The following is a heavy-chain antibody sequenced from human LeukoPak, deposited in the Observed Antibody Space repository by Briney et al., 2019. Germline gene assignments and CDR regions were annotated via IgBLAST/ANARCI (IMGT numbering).Heavy chain of an antibody. Sequence: GGSLTLSFAASGSSFSTHSMNWVRQAPGKGLEWISFINLDGTDIHYGESVKGRFTISRDNAKNSLYLQMHTLRAEDTVVYYCAGDGVGALPGDAFDIWSQGTLVTVSS. CDR1: GSSFSTHS. J-gene: IGHJ3*02. D-gene: IGHD6-6*01. CDR3: AGDGVGALPGDAFDI. CDR2: INLDGTDI. V-gene: IGHV3-21*05.